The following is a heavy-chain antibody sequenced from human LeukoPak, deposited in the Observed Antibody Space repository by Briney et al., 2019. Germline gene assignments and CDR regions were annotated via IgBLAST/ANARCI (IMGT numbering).Heavy chain of an antibody. CDR1: GGSISSGRYY. CDR2: IYTSGST. J-gene: IGHJ4*02. V-gene: IGHV4-61*02. CDR3: AGRTVVFDY. Sequence: SQTLSLTCTVSGGSISSGRYYWSWIRQPAGKGLEWIGRIYTSGSTNYNPSLKSRVTISVDTSKNQFSLKLSSVTAADTDVYYCAGRTVVFDYWGQGTLVTVSS. D-gene: IGHD4-23*01.